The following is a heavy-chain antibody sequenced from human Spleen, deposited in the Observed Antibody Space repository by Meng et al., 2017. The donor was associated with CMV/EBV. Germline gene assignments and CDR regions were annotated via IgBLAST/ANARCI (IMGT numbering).Heavy chain of an antibody. CDR2: ISDSGRTI. CDR3: ASLSSARNWYFDL. V-gene: IGHV3-11*04. Sequence: CAASGFTFSDYYMHWIRQAPGTGLEWVSYISDSGRTIYYADSVRGRFTISRDNARNSLYLQMNSLRAEDTAVYYCASLSSARNWYFDLWGRGTLVTVSS. CDR1: GFTFSDYY. J-gene: IGHJ2*01.